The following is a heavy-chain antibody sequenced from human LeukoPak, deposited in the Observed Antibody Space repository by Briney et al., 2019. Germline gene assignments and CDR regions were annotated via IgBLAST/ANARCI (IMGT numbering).Heavy chain of an antibody. Sequence: GGSLRLSCAASGFTFSNYARSWVRQAPGKGLEWVSAITSSGGNTYYADSVKGRFTISRDNSKNTVFLQMNSLRAEDTAVYYCAKWGDYDVLTGYYVSDYWGQGTLVTVSS. CDR2: ITSSGGNT. J-gene: IGHJ4*02. CDR3: AKWGDYDVLTGYYVSDY. V-gene: IGHV3-23*01. CDR1: GFTFSNYA. D-gene: IGHD3-9*01.